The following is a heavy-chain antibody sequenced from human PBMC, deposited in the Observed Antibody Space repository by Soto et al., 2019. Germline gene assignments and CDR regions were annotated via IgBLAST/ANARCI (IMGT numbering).Heavy chain of an antibody. CDR3: ARHRYSYGVYYFDY. CDR2: IYYSGST. Sequence: QVQLQESGPGLVKPSETLSLTCIVSGGSISNYYWSWIRQPPGKGLEWIGYIYYSGSTNYNPSLKSRVTISVDTSKNQFSLNLSSVTAADTAVYYCARHRYSYGVYYFDYWGQGTLVTVSS. J-gene: IGHJ4*02. CDR1: GGSISNYY. D-gene: IGHD5-18*01. V-gene: IGHV4-59*08.